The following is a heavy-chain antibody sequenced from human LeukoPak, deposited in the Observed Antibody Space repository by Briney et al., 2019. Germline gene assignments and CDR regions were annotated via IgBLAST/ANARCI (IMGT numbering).Heavy chain of an antibody. CDR2: ISSSSSTI. CDR1: GFTFSSYS. V-gene: IGHV3-48*04. Sequence: GGSLRLSCAASGFTFSSYSMNWVRQAPGKGLEWVSYISSSSSTIYYADSVKGRFTISRDNAKNSLYLQMNSLRAEDTAVYYCARDTRGGGARSWYGVSIIWGQGTLVTVSS. J-gene: IGHJ4*02. D-gene: IGHD6-13*01. CDR3: ARDTRGGGARSWYGVSII.